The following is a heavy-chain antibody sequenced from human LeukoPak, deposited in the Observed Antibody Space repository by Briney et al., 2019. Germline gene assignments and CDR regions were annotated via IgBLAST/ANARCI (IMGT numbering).Heavy chain of an antibody. V-gene: IGHV1-18*01. J-gene: IGHJ6*03. CDR1: GYTFTSYG. CDR2: ISAYNGNT. D-gene: IGHD1-26*01. CDR3: ARDGWEPGGYYYYMDV. Sequence: ASVKVSCKASGYTFTSYGISWVRQAPGQGLEWMGWISAYNGNTTYAQKFQGRVTMTRDTSTSTVYMELSSLRSEDTAVYYCARDGWEPGGYYYYMDVWGKGTTVTVSS.